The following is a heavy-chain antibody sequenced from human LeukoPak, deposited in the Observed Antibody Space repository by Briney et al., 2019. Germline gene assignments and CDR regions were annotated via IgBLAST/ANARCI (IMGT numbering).Heavy chain of an antibody. J-gene: IGHJ5*02. CDR1: GGSFSGYY. D-gene: IGHD3-10*01. Sequence: SETLSLTCAVYGGSFSGYYWSWIRQPPGKGLEWIGEINHSGSTNYNPSLKSRVTISVDTSKNQFSLKLSSVTAADTAVYYCARTSDGVGVLGVDPWGQGTLVTVSS. CDR2: INHSGST. V-gene: IGHV4-34*01. CDR3: ARTSDGVGVLGVDP.